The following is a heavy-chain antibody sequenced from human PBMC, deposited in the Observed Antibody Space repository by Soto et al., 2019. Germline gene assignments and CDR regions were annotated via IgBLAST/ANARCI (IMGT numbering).Heavy chain of an antibody. V-gene: IGHV3-23*01. J-gene: IGHJ4*02. CDR2: LSGSGGST. CDR3: AKQGEGIAVAGRGHGVDY. CDR1: GFTFSSYA. D-gene: IGHD6-19*01. Sequence: EVQLLESGGGLVQPGGSLRLSCAASGFTFSSYAMSWVRQAPGKGLEWVSALSGSGGSTYYADSVKGRFTISRDNSKNTLYLQMNSLRAEDTAVYYCAKQGEGIAVAGRGHGVDYWGQGTLVTVSS.